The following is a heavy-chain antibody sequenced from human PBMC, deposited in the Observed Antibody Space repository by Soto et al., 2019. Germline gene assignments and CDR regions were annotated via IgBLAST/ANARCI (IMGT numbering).Heavy chain of an antibody. CDR1: GFTFNNAW. V-gene: IGHV3-15*01. CDR3: PTGAAVAKYYFDF. J-gene: IGHJ4*02. D-gene: IGHD6-25*01. CDR2: IKSRADGETT. Sequence: EVQLVESGGGLVEPGESLRLSCAASGFTFNNAWMSWVRQAPGKGLEWVGRIKSRADGETTDYAVPVKGRFTISRDDSKNTQSLQMHSLKIEDAAVYYCPTGAAVAKYYFDFWGQGTLVTVSS.